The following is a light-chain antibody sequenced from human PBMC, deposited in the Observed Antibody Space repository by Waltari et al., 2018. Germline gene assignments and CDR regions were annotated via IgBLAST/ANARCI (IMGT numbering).Light chain of an antibody. CDR3: CSYVGSHTNWV. V-gene: IGLV2-11*01. Sequence: QSALAPPRSVSGSPGQSVTSSCTGIRSAVGDYNFGSWYQHPPAKAPKLIIHDITQRPSGVPARFSGSKSGNTASLTISGLQAEDEADYYCCSYVGSHTNWVFGGGTKLTVL. CDR2: DIT. CDR1: RSAVGDYNF. J-gene: IGLJ3*02.